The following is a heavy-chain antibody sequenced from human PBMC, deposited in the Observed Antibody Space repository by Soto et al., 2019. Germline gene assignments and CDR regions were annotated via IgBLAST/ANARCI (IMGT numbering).Heavy chain of an antibody. CDR3: ARHRELVIDAFEF. D-gene: IGHD1-26*01. CDR2: ISGSGDST. V-gene: IGHV3-23*01. Sequence: EVQLLESGGGLVQPGGSLRLSCAAFEFTFKNYALSWVRQAPGKGLEWVSGISGSGDSTFFADSVKGRFTISRDNSKNMLYLQMNILRDADTAVYYCARHRELVIDAFEFWGQGTMVTVSS. J-gene: IGHJ3*01. CDR1: EFTFKNYA.